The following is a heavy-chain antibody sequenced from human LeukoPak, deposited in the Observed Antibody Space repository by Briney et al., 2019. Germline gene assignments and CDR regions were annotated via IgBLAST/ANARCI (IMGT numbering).Heavy chain of an antibody. CDR3: AKGRFGELFDNFDY. J-gene: IGHJ4*02. CDR2: INSDGSST. Sequence: QPGGSLRLSCAASGFTFSSYWMHWVRQAPGKGLVWVSRINSDGSSTSYADSVKGRFTISRDNSKNTLYLQMNSLRAEDTAVYYCAKGRFGELFDNFDYWGQGTLVTVSS. CDR1: GFTFSSYW. D-gene: IGHD3-10*01. V-gene: IGHV3-74*01.